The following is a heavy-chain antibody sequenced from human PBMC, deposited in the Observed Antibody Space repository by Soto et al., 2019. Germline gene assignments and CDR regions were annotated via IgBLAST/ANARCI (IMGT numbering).Heavy chain of an antibody. Sequence: QVQLQESGPGLVKPSQTLSLTCTVSGGSISTGGYYWTWIRQHPGKGLEWIGYIYYSGSTYYNPSLKSRVTISVDTSKNQFSLKLSYVTAADTAVYYCARGLSVTLFDNWGQGTLVTVSP. D-gene: IGHD4-17*01. CDR3: ARGLSVTLFDN. V-gene: IGHV4-31*03. CDR1: GGSISTGGYY. J-gene: IGHJ4*02. CDR2: IYYSGST.